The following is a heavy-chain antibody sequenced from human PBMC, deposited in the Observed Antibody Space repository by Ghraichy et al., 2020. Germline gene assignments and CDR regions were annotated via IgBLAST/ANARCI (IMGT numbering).Heavy chain of an antibody. CDR1: GGSFSGYY. CDR3: ARGLSTRRFDY. D-gene: IGHD1-14*01. CDR2: INHSGST. Sequence: SETLSLTCAVYGGSFSGYYWSWIRQPPGKGLEWIGEINHSGSTNYNPSLKSRVTISVDTSKNQFSLKLSSVTAAETAVYYCARGLSTRRFDYWGQGTLVTVSS. V-gene: IGHV4-34*01. J-gene: IGHJ4*02.